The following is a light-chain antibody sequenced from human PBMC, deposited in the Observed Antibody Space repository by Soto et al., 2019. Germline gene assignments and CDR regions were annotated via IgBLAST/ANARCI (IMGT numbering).Light chain of an antibody. V-gene: IGKV4-1*01. J-gene: IGKJ1*01. CDR2: WVS. CDR3: QQYYSTPWT. CDR1: QSVLYSSNNKNY. Sequence: DIVMTQSPDSLAVSLGERATINCKSSQSVLYSSNNKNYLAWYQQKPGQPPKLLIYWVSTRESGVPDRFSGSGSGTDFTLTIRSLQAEDVAVYYCQQYYSTPWTFGQGTKVEIK.